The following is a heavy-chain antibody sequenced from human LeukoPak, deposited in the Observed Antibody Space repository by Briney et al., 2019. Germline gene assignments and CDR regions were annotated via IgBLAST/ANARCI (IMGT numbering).Heavy chain of an antibody. CDR2: ISGSGGST. D-gene: IGHD3-22*01. Sequence: GGSLRLSCAVSGFTFSSYAMSWVRQAPGKGLEWVSAISGSGGSTYYADSVKGRFTISRDNSKNTLYLQMNSLRAEDTAVYYCANGDSSGYPYYFDYWGQGTLVTVSS. CDR3: ANGDSSGYPYYFDY. V-gene: IGHV3-23*01. CDR1: GFTFSSYA. J-gene: IGHJ4*02.